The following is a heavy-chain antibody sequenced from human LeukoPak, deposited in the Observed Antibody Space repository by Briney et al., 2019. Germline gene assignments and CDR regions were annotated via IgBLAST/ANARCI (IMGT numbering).Heavy chain of an antibody. CDR3: ARVQRGNYYMDV. D-gene: IGHD3-10*01. CDR2: IRYDGSNK. CDR1: GFTFSSYG. V-gene: IGHV3-30*02. J-gene: IGHJ6*03. Sequence: GGSLRLSCAASGFTFSSYGMHWVRQAPGKGLEWVAFIRYDGSNKYYADSVKGRFTISRDNSKNTLYLQMNSLRAEDTAVYYCARVQRGNYYMDVWGKGTTVTVSS.